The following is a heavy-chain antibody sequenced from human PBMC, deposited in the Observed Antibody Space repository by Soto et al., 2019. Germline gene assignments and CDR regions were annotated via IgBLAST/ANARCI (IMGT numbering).Heavy chain of an antibody. CDR1: GFTFDDYA. D-gene: IGHD3-9*01. J-gene: IGHJ6*03. CDR3: AKDISPLFYDISTGYYLPYYYYYYMDV. CDR2: ISWNSGSI. Sequence: EVQLVESGGGLVQPGRSLRLSCAASGFTFDDYAMHWVRQAPGKGLEWVSGISWNSGSIGYADSVKGRFTISRDNAKNSLYLQMNSLRAEDTALYYCAKDISPLFYDISTGYYLPYYYYYYMDVWGKGTTVTVSS. V-gene: IGHV3-9*01.